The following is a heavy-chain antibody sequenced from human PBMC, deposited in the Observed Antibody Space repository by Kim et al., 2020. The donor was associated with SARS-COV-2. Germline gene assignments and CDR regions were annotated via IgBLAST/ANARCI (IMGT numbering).Heavy chain of an antibody. J-gene: IGHJ6*02. CDR2: ISYDGSNN. Sequence: GGSLRLSCAASGFTFSSYGMHWVRQAPGKGLEWVAVISYDGSNNYYADSVKGRFTISRDNSKNTLYLQMNSLRGEDKAVYYCAKGSGSGSYYAWTYYYYGMVVWGQGTTVTVSS. CDR3: AKGSGSGSYYAWTYYYYGMVV. CDR1: GFTFSSYG. D-gene: IGHD3-10*01. V-gene: IGHV3-30*18.